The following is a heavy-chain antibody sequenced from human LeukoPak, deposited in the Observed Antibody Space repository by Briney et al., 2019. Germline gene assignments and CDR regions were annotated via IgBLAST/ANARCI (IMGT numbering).Heavy chain of an antibody. J-gene: IGHJ4*02. Sequence: SETLSLTCAVYGGSFSGYYWSWIRQPPGKGLEWIGEINYSGSTNYNPSLKSRVTISVDTSKNQFSLKLSSVTAADTAVYYCAREASDIVVVPAAMDYYFDYWGQGTLVTVSS. D-gene: IGHD2-2*01. CDR2: INYSGST. V-gene: IGHV4-34*01. CDR1: GGSFSGYY. CDR3: AREASDIVVVPAAMDYYFDY.